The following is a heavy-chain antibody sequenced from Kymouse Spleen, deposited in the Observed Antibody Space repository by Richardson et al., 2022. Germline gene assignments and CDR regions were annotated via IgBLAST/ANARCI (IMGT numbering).Heavy chain of an antibody. J-gene: IGHJ4*02. CDR1: GFTFSSYG. Sequence: QVQLVESGGGVVQPGRSLRLSCAASGFTFSSYGMHWVRQAPGKGLEWVAVIWYDGSNKYYADSVKGRFTISRDNSKNTLYLQMNSLRAEDTAVYYCARRYSSGWEFDYWGQGTLVTVSS. V-gene: IGHV3-33*01. D-gene: IGHD6-19*01. CDR2: IWYDGSNK. CDR3: ARRYSSGWEFDY.